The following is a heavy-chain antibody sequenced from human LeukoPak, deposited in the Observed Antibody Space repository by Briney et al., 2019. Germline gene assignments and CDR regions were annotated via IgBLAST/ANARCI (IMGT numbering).Heavy chain of an antibody. Sequence: SQTLSLTFAFTGYSVSNNSAAWNWIRQSPPRGLEWLGSTYYRPKWYNDYAVSVKSRINIHPDTYKNQFSLQLTSVTPEDTAVYYCARVGIVVDCMGYGMDFWGQGTTATVSS. CDR1: GYSVSNNSAA. J-gene: IGHJ6*02. CDR2: TYYRPKWYN. D-gene: IGHD3-22*01. CDR3: ARVGIVVDCMGYGMDF. V-gene: IGHV6-1*01.